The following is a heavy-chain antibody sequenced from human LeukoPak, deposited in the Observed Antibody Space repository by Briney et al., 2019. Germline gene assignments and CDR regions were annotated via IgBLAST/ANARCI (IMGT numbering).Heavy chain of an antibody. CDR3: ARGPYFQH. V-gene: IGHV4-59*08. CDR1: GGSISSYY. Sequence: SETLSLTCTVSGGSISSYYWSWIRQPPGKGLEWIGYIYYSGSTYYNPSLKSRVTISVDTSKNQFSLKLSSVTAADTAVYYCARGPYFQHWGQGTLVTVSS. J-gene: IGHJ1*01. CDR2: IYYSGST.